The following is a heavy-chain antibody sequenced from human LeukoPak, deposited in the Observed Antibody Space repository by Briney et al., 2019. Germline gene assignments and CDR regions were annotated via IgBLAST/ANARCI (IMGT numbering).Heavy chain of an antibody. D-gene: IGHD3-22*01. V-gene: IGHV3-33*01. CDR3: ARAAYDSSGYLTL. CDR1: GFTFSSYG. Sequence: GGSLRLSCAASGFTFSSYGMHWVRQAPGKGLEWVAVIWYDGTNKYYADSVKGRFTISRDNSKNTLFLQMNSLRAEDTAVYYCARAAYDSSGYLTLWGQGTLVTISS. CDR2: IWYDGTNK. J-gene: IGHJ4*02.